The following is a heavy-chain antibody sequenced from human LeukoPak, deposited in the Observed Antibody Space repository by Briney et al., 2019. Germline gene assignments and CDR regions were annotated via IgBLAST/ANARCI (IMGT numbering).Heavy chain of an antibody. J-gene: IGHJ6*04. CDR1: GFTFSSYG. V-gene: IGHV3-30*02. D-gene: IGHD2-2*02. CDR3: AKDARYCSSTSCYKMDV. CDR2: IRYDGSNK. Sequence: PGGSLRLSCAASGFTFSSYGMHWVRQAPGKGLEWVAFIRYDGSNKYYADSVKGRFTISRDNSKNTLYLQMNSLRAEDTAVYYCAKDARYCSSTSCYKMDVWGKGTTVAVSS.